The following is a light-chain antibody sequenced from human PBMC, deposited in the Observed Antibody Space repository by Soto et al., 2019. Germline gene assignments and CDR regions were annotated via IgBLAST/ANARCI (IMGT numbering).Light chain of an antibody. CDR1: QSISKW. Sequence: DIQMTQSPSTLSASVGDRVTITCRASQSISKWLAWYQQKPGKAPKVLIWDASSLQRGVPSRFSGSGSGTEFTLTIRSLQPDDFATYYCQQYNGHSTWTFGQGTKVEIK. V-gene: IGKV1-5*01. CDR3: QQYNGHSTWT. CDR2: DAS. J-gene: IGKJ1*01.